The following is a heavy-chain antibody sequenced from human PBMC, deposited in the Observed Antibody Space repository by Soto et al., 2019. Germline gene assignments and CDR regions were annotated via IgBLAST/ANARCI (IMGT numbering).Heavy chain of an antibody. CDR3: WRKRPFAITRASDP. D-gene: IGHD1-20*01. J-gene: IGHJ5*02. V-gene: IGHV3-21*02. CDR1: GFTFSAYS. CDR2: ISSSGSTI. Sequence: EVQLVESGGGLVRPGGSLRLSCAASGFTFSAYSMNWVRQAPEKGLEWVSAISSSGSTIYYADSVKGRFTIPRDNAKNSLFLQMKTLEVDDTAVYYCWRKRPFAITRASDPWGQGTLVTVSS.